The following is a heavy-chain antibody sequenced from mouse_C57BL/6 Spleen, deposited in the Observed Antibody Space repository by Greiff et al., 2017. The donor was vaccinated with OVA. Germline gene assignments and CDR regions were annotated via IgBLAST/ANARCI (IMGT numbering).Heavy chain of an antibody. V-gene: IGHV1-64*01. Sequence: QVQLQQPGAELVKPGASVKLSCKASGYTFTSYWMHWVKQRPGQGLEWIGMIHPNSGSTNYNEKFKSKATLTVDKSSSTAYMQLSSLTSEDSAVYYCAREVYYDGSSYNYAMDYWGQGTSVTVSS. CDR2: IHPNSGST. CDR3: AREVYYDGSSYNYAMDY. J-gene: IGHJ4*01. CDR1: GYTFTSYW. D-gene: IGHD1-1*01.